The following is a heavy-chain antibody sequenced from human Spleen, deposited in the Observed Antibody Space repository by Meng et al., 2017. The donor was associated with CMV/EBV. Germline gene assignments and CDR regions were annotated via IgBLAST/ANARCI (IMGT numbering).Heavy chain of an antibody. CDR1: GFTFSSYL. CDR3: ARDTRDPTNYYYYYGMDV. J-gene: IGHJ6*02. CDR2: IKQDGSEK. V-gene: IGHV3-7*01. Sequence: GGSLRLSCAASGFTFSSYLMSWVRQAPGKGLEWVANIKQDGSEKYYVDSVKGRFTISRDNAKNSLYLQMNSLRAEDTAVYYCARDTRDPTNYYYYYGMDVWGQGTTVTVSS. D-gene: IGHD1-26*01.